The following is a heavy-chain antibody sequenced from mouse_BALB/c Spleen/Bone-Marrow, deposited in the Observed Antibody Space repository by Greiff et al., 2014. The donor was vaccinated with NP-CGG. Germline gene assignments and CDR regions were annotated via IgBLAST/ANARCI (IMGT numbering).Heavy chain of an antibody. CDR3: ASRGTGTGSYYFDY. V-gene: IGHV5-6*01. CDR1: GFTFSNYG. D-gene: IGHD4-1*01. Sequence: EVQRVQSGGDLVKPGGSLKLSCAASGFTFSNYGMPWVRQTPDKRLEWVANISSVGSYTYYPDSVKGLFTNSRDNANNSLFLQMSSLKSEDTAMYYGASRGTGTGSYYFDYWGQGTPLTVSS. J-gene: IGHJ2*01. CDR2: ISSVGSYT.